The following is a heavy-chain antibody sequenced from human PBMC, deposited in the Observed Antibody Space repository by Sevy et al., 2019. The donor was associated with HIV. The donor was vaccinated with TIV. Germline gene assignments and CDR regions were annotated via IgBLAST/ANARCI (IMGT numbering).Heavy chain of an antibody. CDR2: INPNSGAT. D-gene: IGHD3-16*01. CDR1: GYTLTNYY. Sequence: ASVKVSCKASGYTLTNYYIHWVRQAPRQGLEWMGWINPNSGATNYAQKFQGRVTMTRDTSISTAYMELGRLRSDDTALFYCARDLIEYQMLTFDYWGQGPLVTVSS. CDR3: ARDLIEYQMLTFDY. V-gene: IGHV1-2*02. J-gene: IGHJ4*02.